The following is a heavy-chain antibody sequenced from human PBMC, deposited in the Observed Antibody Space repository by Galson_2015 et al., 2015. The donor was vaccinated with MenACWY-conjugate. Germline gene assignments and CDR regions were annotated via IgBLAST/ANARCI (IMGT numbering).Heavy chain of an antibody. V-gene: IGHV3-53*01. CDR1: AFSVGSNY. CDR2: IYSGGDT. D-gene: IGHD6-6*01. J-gene: IGHJ4*02. CDR3: ARVGGSSLAPFDY. Sequence: FLRLSCATSAFSVGSNYMSWVRQAPGKGLEWVSIIYSGGDTYYADSVKGRFTISRDNSKNTLYLQMNYLRAEDTAVYYCARVGGSSLAPFDYWGQGTLVTVSS.